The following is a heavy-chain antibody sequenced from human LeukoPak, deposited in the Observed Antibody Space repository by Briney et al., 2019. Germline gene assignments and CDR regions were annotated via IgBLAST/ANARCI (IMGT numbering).Heavy chain of an antibody. J-gene: IGHJ6*02. D-gene: IGHD3-22*01. V-gene: IGHV4-34*01. CDR1: GGSFSVYY. CDR2: INHTGGT. Sequence: SETLSLTCAVYGGSFSVYYWSWIRQSLGKGLEWIGEINHTGGTAYNPALKSRLTISLDTSKKQFSLNLRSVTAADTAIYYCAREGYYDSSGYGVWGQGTTVTVSS. CDR3: AREGYYDSSGYGV.